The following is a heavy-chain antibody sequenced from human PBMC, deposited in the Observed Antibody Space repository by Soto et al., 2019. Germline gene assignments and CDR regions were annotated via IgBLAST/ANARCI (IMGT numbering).Heavy chain of an antibody. CDR3: ARDQGGAVAI. J-gene: IGHJ3*02. CDR1: GFIYSDYG. CDR2: IWYDGSNK. V-gene: IGHV3-33*01. Sequence: QVQLVESGGGVVQPGRSLRVSCAASGFIYSDYGMHWVRQAPGKGLEWVAVIWYDGSNKYYADSVKGRFTISRDNSENLLSLQMTSLRADDMAVYFCARDQGGAVAIWGNGAMVSVSS. D-gene: IGHD3-16*01.